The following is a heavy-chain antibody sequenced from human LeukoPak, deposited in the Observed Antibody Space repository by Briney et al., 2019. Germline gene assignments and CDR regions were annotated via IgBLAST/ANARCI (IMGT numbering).Heavy chain of an antibody. CDR2: IYTSGST. D-gene: IGHD1-26*01. CDR1: GGSISSYY. V-gene: IGHV4-4*07. CDR3: AKGRGWEASYYYYYMGV. Sequence: SETLSLTCTVSGGSISSYYWSWIRQPAGKGLEWIGRIYTSGSTNYNPSLKSRVTISVDTSKNQFSLKLSSVTAEDTAVYYCAKGRGWEASYYYYYMGVWGKGTTVTISS. J-gene: IGHJ6*03.